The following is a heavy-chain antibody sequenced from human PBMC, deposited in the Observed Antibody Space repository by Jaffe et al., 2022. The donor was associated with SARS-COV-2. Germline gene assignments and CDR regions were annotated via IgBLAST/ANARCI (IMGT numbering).Heavy chain of an antibody. CDR3: ARQVRETYRSLDH. J-gene: IGHJ4*02. Sequence: QVQLVQSGAEVKKPGASVKLSCKASGYTFTTYAIHWVRQAPGQSFEWMGWINTGNGKTLSSQSFQGRVTISRDTSASAAYMEMSRLSSEDTAIYYCARQVRETYRSLDHWGQGTLVTVSS. CDR1: GYTFTTYA. V-gene: IGHV1-3*04. D-gene: IGHD2-2*01. CDR2: INTGNGKT.